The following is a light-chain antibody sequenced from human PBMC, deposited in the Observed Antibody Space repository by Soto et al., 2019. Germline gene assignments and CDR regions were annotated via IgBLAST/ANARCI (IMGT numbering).Light chain of an antibody. CDR2: KAS. CDR3: QQYNGYRWT. J-gene: IGKJ1*01. CDR1: QSISSW. Sequence: EIQMTQSPSTLSASVGDRVTLTCRASQSISSWLAWYQQKPGKAPKILIYKASSLESGVPSRFSGSGSGTEFTLTISSLQPDDFATYYCQQYNGYRWTFGQGTKVDIK. V-gene: IGKV1-5*03.